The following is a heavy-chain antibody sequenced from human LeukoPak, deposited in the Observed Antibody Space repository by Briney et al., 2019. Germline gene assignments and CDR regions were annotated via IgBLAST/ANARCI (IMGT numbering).Heavy chain of an antibody. D-gene: IGHD4-11*01. V-gene: IGHV3-33*01. J-gene: IGHJ4*02. CDR2: ILNDGSQE. CDR1: GFTFSSYG. CDR3: ARDDYSNGRSIDY. Sequence: GRSLRLSCAASGFTFSSYGMHWVRQAPGKGLEWVAVILNDGSQEKYADSVKGRFTISRDNSKNTLFLQMNSLRAEDTAVYYCARDDYSNGRSIDYWGQGTLVTVSS.